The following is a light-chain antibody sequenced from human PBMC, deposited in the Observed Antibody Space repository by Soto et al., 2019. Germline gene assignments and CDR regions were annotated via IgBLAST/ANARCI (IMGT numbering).Light chain of an antibody. V-gene: IGKV1-5*01. Sequence: DIQMTQSPPTLSASVGDRVTITCRASQSIRHYLAWYQQMPGKAPKLLIYGASTLQSGVPSRFSGSGSGTEFTLNISSLQPDDFGTYFCQHHNSYSQTFGHGTKVEIK. CDR3: QHHNSYSQT. J-gene: IGKJ1*01. CDR2: GAS. CDR1: QSIRHY.